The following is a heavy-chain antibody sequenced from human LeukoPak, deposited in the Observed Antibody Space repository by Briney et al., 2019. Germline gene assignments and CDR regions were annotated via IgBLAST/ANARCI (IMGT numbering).Heavy chain of an antibody. CDR3: AKPLKPKQLGAGFSRSGVTGFGY. CDR2: ISWNSGSI. Sequence: GRSLRLSCAASGFTFDDYAMHWVRQAPGKGLEWVSGISWNSGSIGYADSVKGRFTISRDNAKNSLYLQMNSLRAEDTALYYCAKPLKPKQLGAGFSRSGVTGFGYWGQGTLVTVSS. V-gene: IGHV3-9*01. J-gene: IGHJ4*02. CDR1: GFTFDDYA. D-gene: IGHD6-13*01.